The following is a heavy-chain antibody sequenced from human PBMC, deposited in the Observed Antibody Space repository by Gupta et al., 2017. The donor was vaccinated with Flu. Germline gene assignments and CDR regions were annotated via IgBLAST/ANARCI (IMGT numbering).Heavy chain of an antibody. CDR1: YH. D-gene: IGHD4-17*01. V-gene: IGHV4-39*01. J-gene: IGHJ5*02. CDR2: IYISGST. Sequence: YHWGWIRQSPGKGLEWIGSIYISGSTRYNPSLKSRVTISVDTSRDQFFLKLNSVTAADTAIYFCARQTLYGDFGVNWFDPWGQGTLVAVSS. CDR3: ARQTLYGDFGVNWFDP.